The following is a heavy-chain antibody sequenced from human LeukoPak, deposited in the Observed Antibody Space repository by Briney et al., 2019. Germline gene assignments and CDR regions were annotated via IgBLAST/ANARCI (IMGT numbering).Heavy chain of an antibody. CDR3: ARASITGTTPFDY. Sequence: SETLSLTCTVSGGSISSYYWSWIRQPPGKGLEWIGYIYYSGSTNYNPSLKSRVTISVDTSKSQFSLKLSSVTAADTAVYYCARASITGTTPFDYWGQGTLVTVSS. CDR1: GGSISSYY. CDR2: IYYSGST. J-gene: IGHJ4*02. D-gene: IGHD1-20*01. V-gene: IGHV4-59*01.